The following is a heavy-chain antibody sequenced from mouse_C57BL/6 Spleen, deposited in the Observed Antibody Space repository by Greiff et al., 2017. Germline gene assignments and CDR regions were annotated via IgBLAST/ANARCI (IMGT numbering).Heavy chain of an antibody. J-gene: IGHJ3*01. V-gene: IGHV1-81*01. CDR3: ARGGYGVLFAY. Sequence: QVQLKESGAELARPGASVKLSCKASGYTFTSYGISWVKQRTGQGLGWIGEIYPRSGNTYYNEKFKGKAPLPADKSSSTAYMELRSLTSEDSAVYFCARGGYGVLFAYWGQGTLVTVSA. CDR1: GYTFTSYG. CDR2: IYPRSGNT. D-gene: IGHD2-14*01.